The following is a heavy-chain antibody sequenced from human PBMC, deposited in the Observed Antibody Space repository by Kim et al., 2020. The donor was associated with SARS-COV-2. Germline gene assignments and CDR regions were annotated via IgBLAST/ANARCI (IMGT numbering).Heavy chain of an antibody. V-gene: IGHV4-59*01. J-gene: IGHJ4*02. D-gene: IGHD5-18*01. CDR3: ARGDHVDTATEFDY. Sequence: SETLSLTCTVSGGSISSYYWSWIRQPPGKGLEWIGYIYYSGSTNYNPSLKSRVTISVDTSKNQFSLKLSSVTAADTAVYYCARGDHVDTATEFDYWGQGTLVTVSS. CDR1: GGSISSYY. CDR2: IYYSGST.